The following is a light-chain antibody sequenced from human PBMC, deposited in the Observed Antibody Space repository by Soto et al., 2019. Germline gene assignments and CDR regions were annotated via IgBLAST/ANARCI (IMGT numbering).Light chain of an antibody. CDR2: GAS. CDR3: QHYAHLPPFT. J-gene: IGKJ3*01. V-gene: IGKV1-33*01. CDR1: QDIRKY. Sequence: DIQMTQSPSSLSASVGDRVTITCQASQDIRKYLSWYQQKPGKAPTLLIYGASYLETLVPSRFCRNGYGSAFVLTTTSLDPGGLTTYYYQHYAHLPPFTCGRGTQVAIK.